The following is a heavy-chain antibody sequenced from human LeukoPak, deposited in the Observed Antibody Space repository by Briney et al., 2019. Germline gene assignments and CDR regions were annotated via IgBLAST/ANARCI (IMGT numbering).Heavy chain of an antibody. CDR3: ARHHEDPYYFDY. CDR1: GGSISSYY. J-gene: IGHJ4*02. CDR2: IYYSGST. Sequence: SETLSLTCTVSGGSISSYYWSWLRQAPGKGLEWIVNIYYSGSTNYNPSLKSRVTISVDTSKKQSSLKLSSVTAADTAVYYCARHHEDPYYFDYWGQGTLVTVSS. V-gene: IGHV4-59*01.